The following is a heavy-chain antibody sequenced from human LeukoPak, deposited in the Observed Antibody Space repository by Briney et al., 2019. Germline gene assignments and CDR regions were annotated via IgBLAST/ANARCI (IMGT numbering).Heavy chain of an antibody. CDR2: ISSSSSYI. V-gene: IGHV3-21*01. Sequence: PGGSLRLSCAASGFTFSSYSMNWVRQAPGKGLEWVSSISSSSSYIYYADSVKGRFTISRDNAKNSLYLQMNSLRAEDTAVYYCAREGYCSSTSCYYYYGMDVWGQGTTVTVSS. D-gene: IGHD2-2*01. CDR1: GFTFSSYS. CDR3: AREGYCSSTSCYYYYGMDV. J-gene: IGHJ6*02.